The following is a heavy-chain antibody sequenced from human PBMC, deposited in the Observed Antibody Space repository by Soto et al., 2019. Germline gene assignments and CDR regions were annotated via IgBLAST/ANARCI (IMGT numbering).Heavy chain of an antibody. CDR3: AREMHASIDVFDV. CDR2: FYHTGKT. V-gene: IGHV4-31*01. D-gene: IGHD6-6*01. Sequence: QVQLQESGPGLVKPSQTLSLTCTVSGASLISGGYYWTWIRHHPGKGLEWIGYFYHTGKTYYNPSLDSTLSISGDTSKNHFSLTLTSVTAADTAVYYCAREMHASIDVFDVWGQGTVVTVSS. CDR1: GASLISGGYY. J-gene: IGHJ3*01.